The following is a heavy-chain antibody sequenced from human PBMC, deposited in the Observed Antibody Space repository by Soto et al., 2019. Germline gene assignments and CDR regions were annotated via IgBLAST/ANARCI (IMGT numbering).Heavy chain of an antibody. V-gene: IGHV4-31*03. Sequence: QVQLQESGPGLVKPSQTLSLTGTVSGGSISSGGYYWSWIRQHPGKGLEWIGYIYYSGSTYYNPALKSRVTISVDTSKNQFSLKLSSVTAADTAVYYCARDGGNGFPRSYYYGMDVWGQGTTVTVSS. D-gene: IGHD3-16*01. CDR3: ARDGGNGFPRSYYYGMDV. CDR1: GGSISSGGYY. J-gene: IGHJ6*02. CDR2: IYYSGST.